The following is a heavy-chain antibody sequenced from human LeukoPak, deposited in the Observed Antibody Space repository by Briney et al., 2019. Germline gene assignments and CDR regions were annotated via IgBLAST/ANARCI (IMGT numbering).Heavy chain of an antibody. J-gene: IGHJ5*02. V-gene: IGHV3-48*03. CDR1: GFTFSSYD. CDR3: ARVPGYSSSWSRFDP. D-gene: IGHD6-13*01. CDR2: ISSSGTTI. Sequence: GGSLRLSCAASGFTFSSYDMNWVRQAPGKGLEWVSYISSSGTTIYYADSVKGRFTISRDNAKNSLYPQMNSLRAEDTAVYYCARVPGYSSSWSRFDPWGQGTLVTVSS.